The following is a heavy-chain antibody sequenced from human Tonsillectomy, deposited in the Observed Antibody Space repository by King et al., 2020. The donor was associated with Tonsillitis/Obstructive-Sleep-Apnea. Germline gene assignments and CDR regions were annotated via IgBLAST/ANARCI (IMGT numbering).Heavy chain of an antibody. CDR3: AKDPPRGGVTGGRAFEI. CDR2: ISGSGGST. J-gene: IGHJ3*02. Sequence: VQLVESGGGLVQPGGSLRPSCAASGFTFSSYAMSWVRQAPGKGLEGVSGISGSGGSTYYADSVKGRVTISRDNSKNTLYLQMNNLRAEDTAVYYCAKDPPRGGVTGGRAFEIWGQGTMVTVSS. CDR1: GFTFSSYA. V-gene: IGHV3-23*04. D-gene: IGHD3-16*01.